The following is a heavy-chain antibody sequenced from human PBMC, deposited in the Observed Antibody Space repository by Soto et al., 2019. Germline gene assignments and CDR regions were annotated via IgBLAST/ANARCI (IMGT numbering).Heavy chain of an antibody. Sequence: EVQLLESGGGLVQPGWSLRLSCAASGFTFSSYAMSGVRQAPGKGLEWVSAISGSGGSTYYADSVKGRFTICRDDSMNTLYLQLNRLRAEDTDVYYCTKLGGDKDYYYEYVEVWGKGTTVSLSS. CDR2: ISGSGGST. CDR1: GFTFSSYA. J-gene: IGHJ6*03. CDR3: TKLGGDKDYYYEYVEV. D-gene: IGHD4-17*01. V-gene: IGHV3-23*01.